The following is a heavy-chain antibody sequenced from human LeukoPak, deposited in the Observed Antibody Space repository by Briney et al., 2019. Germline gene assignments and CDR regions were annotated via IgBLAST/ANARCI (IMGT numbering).Heavy chain of an antibody. V-gene: IGHV3-7*01. Sequence: GGSLRLSCAASGFTFSSSWMSWVRQAPGKGLEWVANIKQDGSEKYYVDSVKGRFSISRDNAKNSLYLQMNSLRAEDTAVYYCARDKFGGTDYWGQGTLVTVSS. CDR1: GFTFSSSW. J-gene: IGHJ4*02. CDR2: IKQDGSEK. CDR3: ARDKFGGTDY. D-gene: IGHD3-16*01.